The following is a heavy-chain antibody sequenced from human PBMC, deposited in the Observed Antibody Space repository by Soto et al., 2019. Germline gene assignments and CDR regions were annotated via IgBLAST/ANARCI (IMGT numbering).Heavy chain of an antibody. CDR1: GYTFTSYD. CDR3: ARTLYGDNVDY. J-gene: IGHJ4*02. Sequence: ASVKVSGKAPGYTFTSYDINWVRQATGQGLEWMGWMNPNSGNTGYAQKFQGSVTMTRNTSISTAYMELSSLRSEDTAVYYCARTLYGDNVDYWGQGTLVTVSS. CDR2: MNPNSGNT. D-gene: IGHD4-17*01. V-gene: IGHV1-8*01.